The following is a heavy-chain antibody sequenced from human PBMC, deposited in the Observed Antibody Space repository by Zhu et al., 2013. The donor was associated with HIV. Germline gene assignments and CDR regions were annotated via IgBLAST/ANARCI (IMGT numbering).Heavy chain of an antibody. CDR1: GFTFTSYY. CDR3: ARDWGSEDAFDI. CDR2: INPSGAST. V-gene: IGHV1-46*01. J-gene: IGHJ3*02. Sequence: QEQLVQSGAEVKKPGASVKVSCTASGFTFTSYYMHWVRQAPGQGLEWMGIINPSGASTTYAQKFRGRVTMTRDTSTSTVYMELSSLRSEDTAVYYCARDWGSEDAFDIWGQGTLV. D-gene: IGHD7-27*01.